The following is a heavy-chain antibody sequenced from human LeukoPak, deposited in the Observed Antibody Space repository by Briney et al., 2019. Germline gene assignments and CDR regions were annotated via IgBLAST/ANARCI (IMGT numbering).Heavy chain of an antibody. D-gene: IGHD6-19*01. J-gene: IGHJ4*02. CDR1: GFIFKNYP. CDR3: AKLTSGWFEDF. Sequence: GGSLRLSCEASGFIFKNYPMTWVRQAPGKGLEWVSAIRPSDGSTFYADSVMGRFTISRDSSKNTLYLQMNNLRVEDTAIYYCAKLTSGWFEDFWGQGTLVTVSS. CDR2: IRPSDGST. V-gene: IGHV3-23*01.